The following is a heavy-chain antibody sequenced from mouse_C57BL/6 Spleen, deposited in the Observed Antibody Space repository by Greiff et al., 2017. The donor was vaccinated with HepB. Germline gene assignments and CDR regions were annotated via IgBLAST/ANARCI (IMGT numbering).Heavy chain of an antibody. CDR3: ARHYGSVFDY. CDR2: IDPSDSDT. Sequence: QVQLQQPGAELVMPGASVKLSCKASGYTFTSYWMHWVKQRPGQGLEWIGEIDPSDSDTNYNQKFKGKSTLTVDKSSSTAYMQLSSLTSEESAVYYCARHYGSVFDYWGQGTTLTVSS. J-gene: IGHJ2*01. V-gene: IGHV1-69*01. CDR1: GYTFTSYW. D-gene: IGHD1-1*01.